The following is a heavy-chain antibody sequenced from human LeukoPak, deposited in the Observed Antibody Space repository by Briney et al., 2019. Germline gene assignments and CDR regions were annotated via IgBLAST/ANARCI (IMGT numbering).Heavy chain of an antibody. CDR2: INHSGST. CDR3: ARGGKSRYCSSTSCSASYYYYNMDV. Sequence: SETLSLTCAVYGGSFSGYYWSWIRQPPGKGLEWIGEINHSGSTNYNPSLKSRVTISVDTSKNQFSLKLSSVTAADTAVYYCARGGKSRYCSSTSCSASYYYYNMDVWGKGTTVTVSS. D-gene: IGHD2-2*01. CDR1: GGSFSGYY. J-gene: IGHJ6*03. V-gene: IGHV4-34*01.